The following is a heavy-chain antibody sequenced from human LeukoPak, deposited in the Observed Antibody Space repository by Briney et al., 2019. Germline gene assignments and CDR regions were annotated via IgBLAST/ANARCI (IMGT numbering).Heavy chain of an antibody. CDR2: IYPGDSVT. V-gene: IGHV5-51*01. Sequence: GESLKISCKGSGYSFTSYWIGWVRQMPGKGLEWMGIIYPGDSVTRYSPSFQGQVTISADKSISTAYLQWSSLKASDTAMYYCARLGGYCSGGSCYEGNWFDPWGQGTLVTVSS. CDR1: GYSFTSYW. D-gene: IGHD2-15*01. J-gene: IGHJ5*02. CDR3: ARLGGYCSGGSCYEGNWFDP.